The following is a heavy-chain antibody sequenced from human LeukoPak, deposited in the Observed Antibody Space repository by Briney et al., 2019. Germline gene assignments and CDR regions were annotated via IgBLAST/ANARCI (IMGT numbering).Heavy chain of an antibody. D-gene: IGHD2-2*01. CDR1: GGSISSGSYY. V-gene: IGHV4-61*02. J-gene: IGHJ6*03. CDR3: ARDLVGYCSSTSCQSYYYYYMDV. CDR2: IYTSGST. Sequence: SETLSLTCTVSGGSISSGSYYRSWIRQPAGEGLEWIGRIYTSGSTNYNPSLKSRVTISVDTSKNQFPLKLSSVIAADTAVYYCARDLVGYCSSTSCQSYYYYYMDVWGKGTTVTVSS.